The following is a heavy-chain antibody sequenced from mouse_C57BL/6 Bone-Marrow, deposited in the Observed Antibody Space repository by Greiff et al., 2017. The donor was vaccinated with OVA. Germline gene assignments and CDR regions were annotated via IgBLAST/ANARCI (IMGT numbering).Heavy chain of an antibody. CDR1: GYAFTNYL. CDR2: INPGSGGT. D-gene: IGHD1-1*01. Sequence: VQLQQSGAELVRPGTSVKVSCKASGYAFTNYLIEWVKQRPGQGLEWIGVINPGSGGTNYNEKFKGKATLTADKSASTAYMQLSSLTSEDSAVYFCAREELLRWYFDVWGTGTTVTVSS. CDR3: AREELLRWYFDV. V-gene: IGHV1-54*01. J-gene: IGHJ1*03.